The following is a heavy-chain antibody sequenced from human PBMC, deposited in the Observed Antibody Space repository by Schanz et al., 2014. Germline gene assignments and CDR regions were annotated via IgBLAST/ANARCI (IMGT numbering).Heavy chain of an antibody. J-gene: IGHJ4*02. D-gene: IGHD6-19*01. CDR1: GFTFRSYA. CDR2: ISGSGDHT. V-gene: IGHV3-23*01. CDR3: ASGQWVVHDY. Sequence: EVQLLESGGGLIQPGGSLRLSCAASGFTFRSYAMSWVRQAPGKGLEWVSVISGSGDHTHYADSVKGRFTISRDTSGNTLYLQMNSLTGEDTAVYYCASGQWVVHDYWGQGTLVTVSS.